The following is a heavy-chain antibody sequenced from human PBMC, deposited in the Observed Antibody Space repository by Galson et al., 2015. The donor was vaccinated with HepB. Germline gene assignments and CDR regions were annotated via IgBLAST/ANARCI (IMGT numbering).Heavy chain of an antibody. V-gene: IGHV3-21*01. CDR3: TGVWGVIYYYYVVIDF. CDR2: ISSSSSYY. J-gene: IGHJ6*01. D-gene: IGHD3-16*01. CDR1: GFTFSSYS. Sequence: SLRLSCAASGFTFSSYSMNWVRQAPGKGLEWVPSISSSSSYYYSAAAVKGRSTTSSDTAKTPYYLQISSMGEDDTALYYSTGVWGVIYYYYVVIDFWG.